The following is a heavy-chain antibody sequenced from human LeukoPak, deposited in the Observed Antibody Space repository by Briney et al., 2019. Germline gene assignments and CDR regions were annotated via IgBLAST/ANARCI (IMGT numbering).Heavy chain of an antibody. CDR2: INHSGST. D-gene: IGHD3-22*01. CDR1: GGSFSGYY. V-gene: IGHV4-34*01. J-gene: IGHJ4*02. Sequence: PSETLSLTCAVYGGSFSGYYWSWIRQPPGKGLEWIGEINHSGSTNYNPSLKSRVTISVDTSKNQFSLKLSSVTAADTAVYYCARPRSSGYYYFVYWGQGTLVTVSS. CDR3: ARPRSSGYYYFVY.